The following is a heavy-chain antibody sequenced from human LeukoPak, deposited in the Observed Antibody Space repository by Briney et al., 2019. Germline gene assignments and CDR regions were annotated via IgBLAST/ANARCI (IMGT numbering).Heavy chain of an antibody. J-gene: IGHJ4*02. Sequence: SETLSVTSAVHGGSFIGYYWSWIRQPPGKGLEWIGEINHSGSTNYNPSLTSGVTTSVDTSKNHFSLMLRSLTAAETAVDYFWRGESTYYYGSGSYVHWGQGNLVSVSS. CDR1: GGSFIGYY. CDR3: WRGESTYYYGSGSYVH. D-gene: IGHD3-10*01. CDR2: INHSGST. V-gene: IGHV4-34*01.